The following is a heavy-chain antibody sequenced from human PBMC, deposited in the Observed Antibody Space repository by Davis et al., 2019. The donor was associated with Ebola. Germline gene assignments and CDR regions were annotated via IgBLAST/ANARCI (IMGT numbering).Heavy chain of an antibody. CDR1: GYIFSDYG. D-gene: IGHD6-13*01. J-gene: IGHJ5*02. CDR2: MSPYSGIT. V-gene: IGHV1-18*01. Sequence: AASVKVSCKASGYIFSDYGITWVRQALGQGLEWMGWMSPYSGITNYPQKFQGRVTMTADTSTSTAYMELRSLRSDDTAVYYCARAMGPIAAAANVWFDPWGQGTLVTVSS. CDR3: ARAMGPIAAAANVWFDP.